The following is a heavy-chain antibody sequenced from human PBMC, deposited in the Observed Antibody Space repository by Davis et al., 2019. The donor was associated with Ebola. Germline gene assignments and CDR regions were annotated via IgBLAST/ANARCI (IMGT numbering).Heavy chain of an antibody. J-gene: IGHJ4*02. CDR1: GGSISSGSYY. CDR3: ARNGGELLPFDY. Sequence: PSETLSLTCTVSGGSISSGSYYWSWIRQPAGKGLEWIGHIYTSGSTNYNPSLKSRVTMSVDTSKNQFSLKLSSVTAADTAVYYCARNGGELLPFDYWGQGTLVTVSS. V-gene: IGHV4-61*09. D-gene: IGHD1-26*01. CDR2: IYTSGST.